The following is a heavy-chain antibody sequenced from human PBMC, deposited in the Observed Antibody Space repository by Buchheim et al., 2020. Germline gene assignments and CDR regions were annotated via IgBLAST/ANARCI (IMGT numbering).Heavy chain of an antibody. CDR2: INPSGGST. V-gene: IGHV1-46*01. J-gene: IGHJ3*02. Sequence: QVQLVQSGAEVKKPGASVKVSCKASGYTFTSYYMHWVRQAPGQGLEWMGIINPSGGSTSYAKKIQCRVTMTRDTSTSTVYMELSSLRSEDTAVYYCARDLGSSGSYQKRGAFDIWGQGT. D-gene: IGHD1-26*01. CDR1: GYTFTSYY. CDR3: ARDLGSSGSYQKRGAFDI.